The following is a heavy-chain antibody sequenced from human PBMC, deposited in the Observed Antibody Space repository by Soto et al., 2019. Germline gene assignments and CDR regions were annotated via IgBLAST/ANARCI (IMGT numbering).Heavy chain of an antibody. CDR3: ARAPLSGYGYYYGMDV. CDR1: GGSFSGYY. J-gene: IGHJ6*02. CDR2: INHSGST. D-gene: IGHD3-22*01. V-gene: IGHV4-34*01. Sequence: PSETLSLTCAVYGGSFSGYYWSWIRQPPGKGLEWIGEINHSGSTNYNPSLKSRVTISVDTSKNQFSLKLSSVTAADTAVYYCARAPLSGYGYYYGMDVWGQGTTVTVSS.